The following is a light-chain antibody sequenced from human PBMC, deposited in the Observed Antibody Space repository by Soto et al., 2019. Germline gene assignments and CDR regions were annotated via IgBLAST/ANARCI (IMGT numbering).Light chain of an antibody. CDR2: DVS. CDR1: QNVNNL. J-gene: IGKJ1*01. CDR3: QQYDYSRT. V-gene: IGKV1-5*01. Sequence: DIQLTQSPSTLSASVGDRVTITCRASQNVNNLLAWYQQKAGKAPKLLIFDVSNLESGVPSRFSGSGSGTEFTLTISRLHFDDFATYYCQQYDYSRTFGQGTKLEIK.